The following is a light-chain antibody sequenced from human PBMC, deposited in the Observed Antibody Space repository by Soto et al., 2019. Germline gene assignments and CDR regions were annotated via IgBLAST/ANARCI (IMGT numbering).Light chain of an antibody. J-gene: IGLJ1*01. CDR1: SGHSSYI. V-gene: IGLV4-60*02. Sequence: QAVVTQSSSASASLGSSVKLTCTLSSGHSSYIIAWHQQQPGKAPRYLMKLEGRGNYNKGSGVPDRFSGSSSGADRYLTISHLQFEDEADYYCETWDSNTHVFGTGTKLTVL. CDR3: ETWDSNTHV. CDR2: LEGRGNY.